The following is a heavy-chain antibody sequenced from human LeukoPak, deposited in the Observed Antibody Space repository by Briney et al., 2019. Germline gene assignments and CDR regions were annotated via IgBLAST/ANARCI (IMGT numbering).Heavy chain of an antibody. J-gene: IGHJ4*02. CDR3: ARSGGYSSSWSL. Sequence: ETLSLTCTVSGGSISTYYWNWIRQPPGKGLEWIGYISNSGITTYNPSLKSRVTISVDSSKSQFSLKLNSVTAADTAVYYCARSGGYSSSWSLWGQGTLVTVSS. V-gene: IGHV4-59*01. D-gene: IGHD6-13*01. CDR2: ISNSGIT. CDR1: GGSISTYY.